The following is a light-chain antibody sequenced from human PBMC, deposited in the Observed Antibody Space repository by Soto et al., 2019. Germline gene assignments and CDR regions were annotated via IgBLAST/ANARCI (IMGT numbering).Light chain of an antibody. CDR3: QQANNLPPV. CDR2: SAT. V-gene: IGKV1-12*01. Sequence: IEMTQSPSSVSASVGDRVTITCRASQDIRSRLAWYQHKPGKAPNLLLDSATTLQSGVPYRFSGSGSGTYFTLTISSLQPEDFATSYCQQANNLPPVFGGGTRVEI. J-gene: IGKJ4*01. CDR1: QDIRSR.